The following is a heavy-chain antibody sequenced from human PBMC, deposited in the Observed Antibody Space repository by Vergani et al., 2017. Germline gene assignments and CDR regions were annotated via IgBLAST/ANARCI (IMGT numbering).Heavy chain of an antibody. CDR2: VSHSGGT. J-gene: IGHJ4*02. V-gene: IGHV4-38-2*01. D-gene: IGHD3-9*01. Sequence: QVQLQESGPGLVQPAETLSLTCVVSNSSINSTYYWGWIRQSPGKRLEWIGSVSHSGGTFSNPSLKSRVTISVDKSKKLISLILNSVTAADTAVYYCVRDAINYDVLTCYYIGLDSWGQGTLVTVSS. CDR1: NSSINSTYY. CDR3: VRDAINYDVLTCYYIGLDS.